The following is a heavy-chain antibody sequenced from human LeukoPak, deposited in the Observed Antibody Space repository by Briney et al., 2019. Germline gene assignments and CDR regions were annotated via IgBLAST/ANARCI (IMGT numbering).Heavy chain of an antibody. CDR3: AKDISLDYYFYYMDV. V-gene: IGHV3-9*03. CDR1: GFTFDDYA. Sequence: PGRSLRLSCAASGFTFDDYAMHWVRQAPGKGLEWVSGISWNSGSVAYADSVKGRFTISRDNAKNSLYLQMNSLRAEDMALYYCAKDISLDYYFYYMDVWGKGTTVTVSS. J-gene: IGHJ6*03. CDR2: ISWNSGSV.